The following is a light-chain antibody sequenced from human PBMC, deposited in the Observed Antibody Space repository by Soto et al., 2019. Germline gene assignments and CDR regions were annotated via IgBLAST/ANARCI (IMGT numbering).Light chain of an antibody. CDR2: AAS. V-gene: IGKV1-39*01. J-gene: IGKJ1*01. CDR1: QSINSY. Sequence: DIQITQSPSYLSASLGDRGTITSRASQSINSYLNWYQQEPGTAPKFLIYAASSLQSGVPSRFSGSGSGTDFTLTISSLQPEDFATYYCQQYNNWPRTFGQGTKGDI. CDR3: QQYNNWPRT.